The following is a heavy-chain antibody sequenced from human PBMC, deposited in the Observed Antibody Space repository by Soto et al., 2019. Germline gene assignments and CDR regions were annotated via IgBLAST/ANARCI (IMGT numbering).Heavy chain of an antibody. CDR3: ARDRDFGVVISAFDI. D-gene: IGHD3-3*01. CDR2: IIPIFGTA. CDR1: GGTFSSYA. J-gene: IGHJ3*02. Sequence: GASVEGSFKASGGTFSSYAISWVRQAPGQGLEWMGGIIPIFGTANYAQKFQGRVTITADESTSTAYMELSSLRSEDTAVYYCARDRDFGVVISAFDIWGQGTMVTVSS. V-gene: IGHV1-69*13.